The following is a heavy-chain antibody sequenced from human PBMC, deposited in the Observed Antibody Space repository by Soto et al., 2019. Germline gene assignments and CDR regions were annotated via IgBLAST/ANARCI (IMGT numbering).Heavy chain of an antibody. Sequence: PGGSLRLSCAVSGFTFSSYSMHWVRQDPDMGLERVAFISFAGNNKYYADSVKGRFTISRDNSNNMLYLEMNSLRPDDTAVYYCARDRQKALVVVAATGGFDYWGQGTPVTVSS. J-gene: IGHJ4*02. CDR2: ISFAGNNK. CDR1: GFTFSSYS. V-gene: IGHV3-30*04. CDR3: ARDRQKALVVVAATGGFDY. D-gene: IGHD2-15*01.